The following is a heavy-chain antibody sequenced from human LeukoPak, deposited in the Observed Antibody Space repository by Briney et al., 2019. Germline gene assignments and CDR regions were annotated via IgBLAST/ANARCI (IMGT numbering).Heavy chain of an antibody. V-gene: IGHV3-74*01. CDR2: IDSDGSST. D-gene: IGHD3-3*01. CDR3: GRRGGTFWSIDY. Sequence: PGGSLRLSCAASGFTFSTYWMHWVRQAPGKGLVWVSHIDSDGSSTNYADSVKGRFTISRDNAKNTLYLQMNSLRAEDTAVYYCGRRGGTFWSIDYWGQGTPVTVSS. CDR1: GFTFSTYW. J-gene: IGHJ4*02.